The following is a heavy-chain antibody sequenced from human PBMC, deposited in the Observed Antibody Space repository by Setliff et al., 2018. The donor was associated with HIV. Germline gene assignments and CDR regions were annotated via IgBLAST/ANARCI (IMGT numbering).Heavy chain of an antibody. CDR3: MRGRSITIFGVAYFDF. CDR2: VYHSGTT. Sequence: PSKTLSLTCAVSGYPISTAYYWGWIRQPPGKGLEWIGSVYHSGTTYYNPSLKSRVTISVDMSNNQFSLKVTSVTAADTAVYYCMRGRSITIFGVAYFDFWGQGTQVTVSS. CDR1: GYPISTAYY. D-gene: IGHD3-3*01. J-gene: IGHJ4*02. V-gene: IGHV4-38-2*01.